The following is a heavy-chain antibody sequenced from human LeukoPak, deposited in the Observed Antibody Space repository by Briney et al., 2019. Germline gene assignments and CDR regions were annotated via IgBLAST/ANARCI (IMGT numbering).Heavy chain of an antibody. CDR1: GLPFSIFR. D-gene: IGHD2-15*01. CDR3: AFGNAFDV. V-gene: IGHV3-7*01. J-gene: IGHJ3*01. CDR2: INPDGRET. Sequence: GGSLRLSCAASGLPFSIFRMSWARPAPGKGLQCVGNINPDGRETFYVDSVRGRFTNSRDNARNLLFLQMNSLGFDDTAVYYWAFGNAFDVWGRRTMVTVSS.